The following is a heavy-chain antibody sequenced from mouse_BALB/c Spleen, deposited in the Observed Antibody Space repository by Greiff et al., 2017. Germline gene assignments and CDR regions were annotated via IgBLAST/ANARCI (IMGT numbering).Heavy chain of an antibody. D-gene: IGHD2-13*01. J-gene: IGHJ2*01. CDR3: TRGDLTDY. V-gene: IGHV5-17*02. Sequence: EVKLMESGGGLVQPGGSGKLSCAASGFTFSSFGMHWVRQAQEKGLEWVAYISSGSSTIYYADTVKGRSTISRDNTKTTLFLQMTSLRSEDTAMYYGTRGDLTDYWGQGTTLTVSS. CDR2: ISSGSSTI. CDR1: GFTFSSFG.